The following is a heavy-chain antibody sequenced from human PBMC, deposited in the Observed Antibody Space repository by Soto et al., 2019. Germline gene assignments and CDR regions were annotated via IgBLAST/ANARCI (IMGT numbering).Heavy chain of an antibody. D-gene: IGHD5-12*01. Sequence: EVQLLESGGGLVQPGGSLRLACAAPGFTFRSYAMNWVRQAPGKGLEWVSGISGTGSDTYYAGSVRGWFSISRDKSKNTLYQQMNSLRVEDRAVYYCAKGRGRSASMNDKWGQGTLVTVSS. CDR1: GFTFRSYA. V-gene: IGHV3-23*01. CDR2: ISGTGSDT. J-gene: IGHJ4*02. CDR3: AKGRGRSASMNDK.